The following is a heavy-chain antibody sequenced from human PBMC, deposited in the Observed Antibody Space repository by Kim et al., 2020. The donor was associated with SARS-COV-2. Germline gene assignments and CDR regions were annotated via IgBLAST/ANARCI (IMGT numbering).Heavy chain of an antibody. Sequence: GRFTISRDKSKNTLYLQMNSLRAEDTAVYYCAKKSFPYDFWSGSNTEFDYWGQGTLVTVSS. V-gene: IGHV3-23*01. J-gene: IGHJ4*02. D-gene: IGHD3-3*01. CDR3: AKKSFPYDFWSGSNTEFDY.